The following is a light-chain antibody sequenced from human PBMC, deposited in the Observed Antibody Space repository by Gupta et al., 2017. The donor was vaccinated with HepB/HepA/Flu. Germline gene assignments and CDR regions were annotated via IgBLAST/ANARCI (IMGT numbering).Light chain of an antibody. CDR2: DVT. V-gene: IGLV2-23*02. Sequence: QSALTQPASVSGSPGQSITMSCTGSSSDIGTYNVVSWYQQHPGKAPRLMIYDVTKRATGVSDRFSGSKSGNTASLTISGLQAEDEADYYCSSYISGGSWVFGGGSKLTVL. CDR1: SSDIGTYNV. J-gene: IGLJ3*02. CDR3: SSYISGGSWV.